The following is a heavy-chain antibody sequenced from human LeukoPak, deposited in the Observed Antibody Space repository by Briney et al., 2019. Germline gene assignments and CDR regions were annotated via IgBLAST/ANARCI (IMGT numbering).Heavy chain of an antibody. CDR3: AKDQEYCSSTSCYGGDYFDY. Sequence: GGSLRLSCAASGFTFSSYGMHWVRQAPGKGLEWVAVIWYDGSNKYYADSVKGRFTISRDNSKNTVYLQMNSLRAEDTAVYYCAKDQEYCSSTSCYGGDYFDYWGQGTLVTVSS. J-gene: IGHJ4*02. CDR2: IWYDGSNK. D-gene: IGHD2-2*01. V-gene: IGHV3-33*06. CDR1: GFTFSSYG.